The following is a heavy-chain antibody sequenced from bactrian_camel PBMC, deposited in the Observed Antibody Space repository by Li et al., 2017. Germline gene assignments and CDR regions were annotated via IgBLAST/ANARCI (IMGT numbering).Heavy chain of an antibody. Sequence: VQLVESGGGSVQAGGDLKLSCAVSGGLTWDRYMAWFRQAPGKERVGVAAGSGDGRTRFVESVKGRFTISEDNDKKTLHLQMNGLKPDDSGCSTVRPSALVSGLPPAPSSLKIIITGARGPRSPSP. D-gene: IGHD2*01. CDR2: GSGDGRT. V-gene: IGHV3S55*01. J-gene: IGHJ4*01. CDR1: GGLTWDRY. CDR3: RPSALVSGLPPAPSSLKIIIT.